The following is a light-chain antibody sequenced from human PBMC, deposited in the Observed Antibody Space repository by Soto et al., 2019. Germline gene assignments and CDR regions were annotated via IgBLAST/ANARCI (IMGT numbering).Light chain of an antibody. CDR1: RSFSSSY. V-gene: IGKV3-20*01. Sequence: EIVLTQSPGTLSLSPGERATLSCRASRSFSSSYLAWYQQKPGQAPKLLIYAASTRAIGIPDRFSGSGSATDFTLTISRLEPEDSAVYYCKQYGSSPPYTFGQGTKLEIK. CDR3: KQYGSSPPYT. CDR2: AAS. J-gene: IGKJ2*01.